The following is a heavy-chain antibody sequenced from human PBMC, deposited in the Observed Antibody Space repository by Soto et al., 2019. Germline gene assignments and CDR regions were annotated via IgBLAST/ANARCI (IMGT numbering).Heavy chain of an antibody. Sequence: GESLKISCEGSGYSFTSYWIAWVRQMPGKGLEWMGIIYPGDSDTRYSPSFQGQVTISADKSIRTVYLQWSSLRSDDTAVYYCARVPAVAGRYYYYGMDVWGQGTTVTVSS. CDR2: IYPGDSDT. D-gene: IGHD6-19*01. V-gene: IGHV5-51*01. CDR3: ARVPAVAGRYYYYGMDV. CDR1: GYSFTSYW. J-gene: IGHJ6*02.